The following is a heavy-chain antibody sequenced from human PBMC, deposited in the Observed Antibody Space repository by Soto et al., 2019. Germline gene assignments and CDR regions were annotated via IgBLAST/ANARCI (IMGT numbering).Heavy chain of an antibody. CDR3: ATHHPNY. Sequence: EVQLVESGGGLVQPGGSLRLSCAASGFTFSSYWMHWVRQAPGKGLVWVSRINSDGSSTSYADSVKGRFTISRYNAKNPPYLQMNTLRAQDMAVYYCATHHPNYWGQGTLVTVSS. CDR2: INSDGSST. V-gene: IGHV3-74*01. CDR1: GFTFSSYW. J-gene: IGHJ4*02.